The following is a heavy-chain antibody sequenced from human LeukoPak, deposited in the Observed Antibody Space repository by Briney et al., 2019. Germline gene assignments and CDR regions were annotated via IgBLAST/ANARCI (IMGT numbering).Heavy chain of an antibody. J-gene: IGHJ4*02. CDR2: IYHSGST. Sequence: PSETLSLTCTVSGGSISSSSYYWGWIRQPPGKGLEWVGSIYHSGSTYYSPSLKSRVTISIDTSKNQFSLKLSSVTAADTAVYYCARDSSGWSGGHDYWGQGTLVTVSS. CDR1: GGSISSSSYY. D-gene: IGHD6-19*01. V-gene: IGHV4-39*07. CDR3: ARDSSGWSGGHDY.